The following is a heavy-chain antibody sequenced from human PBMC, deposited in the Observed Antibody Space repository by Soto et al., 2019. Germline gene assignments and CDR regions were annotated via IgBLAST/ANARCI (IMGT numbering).Heavy chain of an antibody. Sequence: LSLSFAASGFTFSNYAMSRVRQAPGMGLECVSSITDSGGTTYYADSVKGRFTISRDNSRNTLYLQMNSLRAEDTAIYYCAKETGPEGYWGRGSLVTVSS. J-gene: IGHJ4*02. CDR2: ITDSGGTT. V-gene: IGHV3-23*01. CDR1: GFTFSNYA. CDR3: AKETGPEGY.